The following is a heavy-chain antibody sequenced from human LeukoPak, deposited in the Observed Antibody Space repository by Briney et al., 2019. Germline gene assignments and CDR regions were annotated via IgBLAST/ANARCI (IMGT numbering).Heavy chain of an antibody. CDR2: IIPIFGTA. CDR3: ARDGVRRYCSVGSCYLSLDY. Sequence: SVKVSCKASGGTFSSYAISWVRQAPRQGLEWMGGIIPIFGTANYAQKFQGRVTITTDESTSTAYMELSSLRSEDTAVYYCARDGVRRYCSVGSCYLSLDYWGQGTLVTVSS. V-gene: IGHV1-69*05. D-gene: IGHD2-15*01. J-gene: IGHJ4*02. CDR1: GGTFSSYA.